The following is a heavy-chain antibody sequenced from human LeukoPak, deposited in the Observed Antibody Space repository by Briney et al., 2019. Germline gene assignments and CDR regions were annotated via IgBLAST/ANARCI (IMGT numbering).Heavy chain of an antibody. J-gene: IGHJ6*03. D-gene: IGHD3-10*01. CDR1: GYSISGGYY. Sequence: SETLSLTCTVSGYSISGGYYWGWIRQPPGKGLEWIGSIYHSGSTFDNPSLKSRVTISVDTSKNQFSLKLSSVTAADTAVYYCARDQITMVRGVVWDRYYYYYYMDVWGKGTTVTISS. CDR2: IYHSGST. V-gene: IGHV4-38-2*02. CDR3: ARDQITMVRGVVWDRYYYYYYMDV.